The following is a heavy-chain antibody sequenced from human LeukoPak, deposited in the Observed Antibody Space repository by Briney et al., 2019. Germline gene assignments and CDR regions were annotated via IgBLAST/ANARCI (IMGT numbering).Heavy chain of an antibody. Sequence: GASVKVSCKASGYTFTSYGISWVRQAPGQGLAWVGWISAYNGNTNYAQKLQGRVTMTTDTSTSTAYMELRSLRSDDTAVYYCARDGIAVAGTETAFDIWGQGTMVTVSS. CDR3: ARDGIAVAGTETAFDI. CDR2: ISAYNGNT. J-gene: IGHJ3*02. CDR1: GYTFTSYG. V-gene: IGHV1-18*01. D-gene: IGHD6-19*01.